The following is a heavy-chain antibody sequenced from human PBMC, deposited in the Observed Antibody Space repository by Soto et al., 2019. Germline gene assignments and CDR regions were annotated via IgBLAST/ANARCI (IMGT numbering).Heavy chain of an antibody. D-gene: IGHD5-18*01. Sequence: PGGSQRLSCAASGFTFSSYAMSWVRQAPGKGLEWVSAISGSGGSTYYADSVKGRFTNSRDNSKNTLYLQMNSLRAENTDVYYCAKYFTRFTGVHVDTAPDWFDPWGQGTLVTVSS. V-gene: IGHV3-23*01. J-gene: IGHJ5*02. CDR1: GFTFSSYA. CDR2: ISGSGGST. CDR3: AKYFTRFTGVHVDTAPDWFDP.